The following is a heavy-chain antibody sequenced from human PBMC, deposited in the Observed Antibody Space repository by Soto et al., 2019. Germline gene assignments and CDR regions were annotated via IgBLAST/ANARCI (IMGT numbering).Heavy chain of an antibody. J-gene: IGHJ5*02. D-gene: IGHD3-3*01. CDR3: AKVRFLEWLGLGWFDP. Sequence: GGSLRLSCAASGFTFSSYAMSWVRQAPGKGLEWVSAISGSGGSTYYADSVKGRFTISRDNSKNALYLQMNSLRAEDTAVYYCAKVRFLEWLGLGWFDPWGQGTLVTVSS. CDR2: ISGSGGST. V-gene: IGHV3-23*01. CDR1: GFTFSSYA.